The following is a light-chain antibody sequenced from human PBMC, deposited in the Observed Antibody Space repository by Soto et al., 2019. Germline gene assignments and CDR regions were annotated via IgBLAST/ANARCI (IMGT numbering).Light chain of an antibody. Sequence: VLTQPPSVSAAPGQKVTISCSGSSSNIGNNYVSWYQQLPGTAPKLLIYDNNKRPSGIPDRFSGSKSGTSATLGITGLQTGDEADYYCGTWDSSLSAYVFGTGTKATVL. CDR2: DNN. V-gene: IGLV1-51*01. CDR1: SSNIGNNY. CDR3: GTWDSSLSAYV. J-gene: IGLJ1*01.